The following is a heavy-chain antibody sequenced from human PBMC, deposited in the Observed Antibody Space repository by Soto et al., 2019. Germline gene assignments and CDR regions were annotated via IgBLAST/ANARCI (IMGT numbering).Heavy chain of an antibody. Sequence: GASVKVSCKVSGYTLAELSMHWVRQAPGKGLEWMGGFDPEDGEAIYAQKFQGRVTKTEDTSTDTAYMELSSLRSEDTAVYYCATGDSSGWSLMGYFDYWGQGTLVTVSS. CDR2: FDPEDGEA. J-gene: IGHJ4*02. CDR3: ATGDSSGWSLMGYFDY. D-gene: IGHD6-19*01. CDR1: GYTLAELS. V-gene: IGHV1-24*01.